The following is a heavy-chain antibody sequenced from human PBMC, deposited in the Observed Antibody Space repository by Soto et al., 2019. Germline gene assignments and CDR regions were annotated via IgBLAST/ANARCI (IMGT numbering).Heavy chain of an antibody. CDR2: IYTGVTT. J-gene: IGHJ2*01. V-gene: IGHV3-66*04. CDR3: ARHVGSYWYFDL. CDR1: GFAVSSSY. Sequence: EVQLVESGGGLVQPGGSLRLSCAASGFAVSSSYMGWIRQAPGKGLEWVSSIYTGVTTYYADSVRGRFTISTDNFRDTLYLQMNSLTVDDTAMYYCARHVGSYWYFDLWGRGTLVTVSS. D-gene: IGHD1-26*01.